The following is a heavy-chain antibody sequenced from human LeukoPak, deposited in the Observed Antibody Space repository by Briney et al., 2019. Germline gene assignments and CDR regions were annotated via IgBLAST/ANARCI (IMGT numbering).Heavy chain of an antibody. CDR1: GFTFDDYA. CDR3: AKDSGPYYYDSSGTFDY. V-gene: IGHV3-9*01. Sequence: PGGSLRLSCAASGFTFDDYAMHWVRQAPGKGLEWVSGISWNSGSIGYANSVKGRFTISRDNAKNSLYLQMNSLRAEDTALYYCAKDSGPYYYDSSGTFDYWGQGTLVTVSS. D-gene: IGHD3-22*01. J-gene: IGHJ4*02. CDR2: ISWNSGSI.